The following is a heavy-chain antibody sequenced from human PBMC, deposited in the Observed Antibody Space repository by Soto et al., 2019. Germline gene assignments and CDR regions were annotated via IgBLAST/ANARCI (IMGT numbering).Heavy chain of an antibody. CDR3: ASHEGSSLYFQP. CDR1: GASISSYF. Sequence: SETLSLTCSVSGASISSYFWSWIRQPPGKGLEWIGYIYFSGTTKYNPSLESRVTISVDTSKNQLSLKLRSVTAADTAIYYGASHEGSSLYFQPWSQGSLVTVSS. J-gene: IGHJ1*01. V-gene: IGHV4-59*08. D-gene: IGHD6-13*01. CDR2: IYFSGTT.